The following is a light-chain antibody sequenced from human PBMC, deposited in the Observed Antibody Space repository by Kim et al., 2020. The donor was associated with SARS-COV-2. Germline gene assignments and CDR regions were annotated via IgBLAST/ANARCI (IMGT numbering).Light chain of an antibody. CDR2: GAS. CDR3: QQYGSSPGT. V-gene: IGKV3-20*01. J-gene: IGKJ1*01. Sequence: SPGERATLACRARQSVSSSYLAWYQQKPGQAPRLLIYGASSRATGSPDRFSGSGSGTDFTLTISRLEPEDFAVYYCQQYGSSPGTFGQGTKVDIK. CDR1: QSVSSSY.